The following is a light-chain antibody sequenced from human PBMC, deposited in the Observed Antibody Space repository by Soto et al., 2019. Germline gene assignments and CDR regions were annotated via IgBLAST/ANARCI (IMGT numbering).Light chain of an antibody. CDR3: QQYNNWPPGP. V-gene: IGKV3-15*01. Sequence: EIVMTQSPATLSVSPGERATLSCRASQSVSSNLAWYQQKPGQAPRLLIYGASTRATGIPARLSGSGSGTEVTLTISSLQSEDFAVDYCQQYNNWPPGPFGQGTKLEIK. CDR2: GAS. J-gene: IGKJ2*01. CDR1: QSVSSN.